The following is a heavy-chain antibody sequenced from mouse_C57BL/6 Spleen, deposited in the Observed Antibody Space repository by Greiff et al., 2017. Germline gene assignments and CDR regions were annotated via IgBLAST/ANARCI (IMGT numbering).Heavy chain of an antibody. CDR1: GYAFSSYW. V-gene: IGHV1-80*01. D-gene: IGHD1-1*01. J-gene: IGHJ2*01. CDR2: IYPGDGDT. Sequence: QVHVKQSGAELVKPGASVKISCKASGYAFSSYWMNWVKQRPGKGLEWIGQIYPGDGDTNYNGKFKGKATLTADKSSSTAYMQLSSLTSEDSAVYFCARGGITTGGYFDYWGQGTTLTVSS. CDR3: ARGGITTGGYFDY.